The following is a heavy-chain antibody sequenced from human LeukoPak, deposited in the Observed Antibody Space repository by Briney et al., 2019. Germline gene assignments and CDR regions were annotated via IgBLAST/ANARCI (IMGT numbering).Heavy chain of an antibody. J-gene: IGHJ4*02. Sequence: PGGSLRLSCEASGFSFEDYAMHWVRQPPGKGLEWVSGVSWNSGNVGYADSVKGRFTISRDNAKNFLYLQMSSLRAEDTALYYCAKAVYGDFQSTVDYWGRGTLVTVSS. D-gene: IGHD4-17*01. CDR3: AKAVYGDFQSTVDY. V-gene: IGHV3-9*01. CDR2: VSWNSGNV. CDR1: GFSFEDYA.